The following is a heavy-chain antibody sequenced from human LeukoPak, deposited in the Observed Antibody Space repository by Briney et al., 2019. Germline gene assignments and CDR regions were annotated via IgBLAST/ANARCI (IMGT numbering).Heavy chain of an antibody. Sequence: ASVKVSCKASGYTFTSYYMHWVRQAPGQGLEWMGIINPSGGSTSYAQKFQGRVTMTRDTSTSTVYMELSSLRFEDTAVYYCAWRGGLRTPSTYYFDYWGQGTLVTVSS. CDR2: INPSGGST. J-gene: IGHJ4*02. V-gene: IGHV1-46*01. CDR3: AWRGGLRTPSTYYFDY. CDR1: GYTFTSYY. D-gene: IGHD4-17*01.